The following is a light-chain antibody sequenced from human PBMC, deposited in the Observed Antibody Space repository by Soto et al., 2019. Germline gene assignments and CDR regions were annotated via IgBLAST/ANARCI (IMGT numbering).Light chain of an antibody. CDR2: GAS. Sequence: EIVLTQSPGTLSLSPGERATLSCRASQSVSSSYLAWYQQKPGQAPRLLIYGASSRATGIPDRFGGSGSGTDFTLTISRLEPEDFAVYYCQQYGSSPRTFGQGTRWIS. CDR3: QQYGSSPRT. CDR1: QSVSSSY. J-gene: IGKJ1*01. V-gene: IGKV3-20*01.